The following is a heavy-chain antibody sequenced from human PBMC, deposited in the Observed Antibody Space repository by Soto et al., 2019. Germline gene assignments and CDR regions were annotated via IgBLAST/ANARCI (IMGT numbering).Heavy chain of an antibody. CDR2: IYWDDDK. CDR3: AHRVLRTVFGLVTTTAIYFDF. CDR1: GFSLTTSGVG. V-gene: IGHV2-5*02. J-gene: IGHJ4*02. D-gene: IGHD3-3*01. Sequence: QITLNESGPTVVRPTETLTLTCRFSGFSLTTSGVGVGWIRQSPGKAPEWLALIYWDDDKRYSASLKSRLTITKDTSKTQVVPTVSDLDPTDTATYYCAHRVLRTVFGLVTTTAIYFDFWGQGTPVAVSS.